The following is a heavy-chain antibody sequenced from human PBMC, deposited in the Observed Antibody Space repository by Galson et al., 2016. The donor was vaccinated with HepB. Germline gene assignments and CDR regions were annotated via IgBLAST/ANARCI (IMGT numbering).Heavy chain of an antibody. Sequence: SLRLSCAASGFPFNYYSMAWVRQAPGKGLEWVSSISSSETYIKYADSVKGRFTISRDNSKNSVYLQMNSLRAEDTAVYYCARDPLRYGDRHFDYWGQGTLVTVSS. J-gene: IGHJ4*02. D-gene: IGHD4-17*01. CDR3: ARDPLRYGDRHFDY. CDR2: ISSSETYI. CDR1: GFPFNYYS. V-gene: IGHV3-21*01.